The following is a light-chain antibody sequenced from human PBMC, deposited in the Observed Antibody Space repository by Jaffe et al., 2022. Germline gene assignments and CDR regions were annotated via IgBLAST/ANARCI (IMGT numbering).Light chain of an antibody. V-gene: IGKV1-33*01. CDR3: QDSQNLPFT. J-gene: IGKJ3*01. CDR1: QDISNY. CDR2: DAS. Sequence: DIQMTQSPSSLSASVGDRVTITCQASQDISNYLNWYQQKPGKAPQVLIYDASDLETGVPSRFSGSGSGTHFTFTISSLQPEDIATYYCQDSQNLPFTFGPGTKVDIK.